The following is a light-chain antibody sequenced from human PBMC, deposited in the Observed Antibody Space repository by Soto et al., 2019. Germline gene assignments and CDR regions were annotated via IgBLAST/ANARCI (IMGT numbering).Light chain of an antibody. CDR1: SGSIDSNN. V-gene: IGLV6-57*01. CDR2: EDN. Sequence: NFMLTQPHSVSESPGKTVTISCTRSSGSIDSNNVQWYQQRPGSSPTTVICEDNRRPSGVPDRFSGSIDSSSNSASLTISGLKTEDEADYYCQSCDRNDVIFGGGTQLTVL. CDR3: QSCDRNDVI. J-gene: IGLJ2*01.